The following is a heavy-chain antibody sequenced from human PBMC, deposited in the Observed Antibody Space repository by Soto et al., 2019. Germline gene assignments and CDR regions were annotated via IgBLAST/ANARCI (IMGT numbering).Heavy chain of an antibody. J-gene: IGHJ6*02. V-gene: IGHV3-33*01. CDR2: IWYDGSNK. D-gene: IGHD2-8*02. CDR3: ARDFFTVTDYYYFCMYV. Sequence: GGSLRLSCAASGFTFSSYGMHWVRQAPGKGLEWVAVIWYDGSNKYYADSVKGRFTISRDNSKNTLYLQMNSLRAEDTAVYYCARDFFTVTDYYYFCMYVWGQGSRFTV. CDR1: GFTFSSYG.